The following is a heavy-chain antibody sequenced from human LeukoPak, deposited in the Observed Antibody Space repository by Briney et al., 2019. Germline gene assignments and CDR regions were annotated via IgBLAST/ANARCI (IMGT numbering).Heavy chain of an antibody. V-gene: IGHV3-7*03. CDR2: IKPDGSEK. J-gene: IGHJ4*02. D-gene: IGHD5-12*01. CDR3: ARDNSGSDPEHWAR. Sequence: PGGSLRLSCAVSGFTFSRYWMSWVRQAPGNGLKWVAGIKPDGSEKYYVDSVKGRFTISRDDAKNSLYLQVNSLRAEDTAVYYCARDNSGSDPEHWARWGQGTLVIVSS. CDR1: GFTFSRYW.